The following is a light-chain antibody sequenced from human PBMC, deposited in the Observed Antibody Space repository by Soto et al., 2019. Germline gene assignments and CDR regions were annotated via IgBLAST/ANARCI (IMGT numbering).Light chain of an antibody. Sequence: QSVLTQPASVSGSPGQSITISCTGSSSDIGAYDYVSWYQQRPVKAPKLMIFDVTNRPSGVSDRFSGSKSGNTASLTISGLQTEDEADYYCSSYTSSSPPYVFGTGTKVTV. CDR3: SSYTSSSPPYV. J-gene: IGLJ1*01. V-gene: IGLV2-14*01. CDR1: SSDIGAYDY. CDR2: DVT.